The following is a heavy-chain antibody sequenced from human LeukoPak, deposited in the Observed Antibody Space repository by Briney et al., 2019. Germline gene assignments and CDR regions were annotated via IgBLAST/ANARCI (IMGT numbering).Heavy chain of an antibody. CDR1: GYTFTSYA. D-gene: IGHD6-13*01. V-gene: IGHV7-4-1*02. CDR3: AREDRQQLVNWFDP. CDR2: INTNTGNP. Sequence: ASVKVSCKASGYTFTSYAMNWVRQAPGQGLEWMGWINTNTGNPTYAQGFTGRFVFSLDTSVSTAYLQISSLKAEDTAVYYCAREDRQQLVNWFDPWGQGTLVTVSS. J-gene: IGHJ5*02.